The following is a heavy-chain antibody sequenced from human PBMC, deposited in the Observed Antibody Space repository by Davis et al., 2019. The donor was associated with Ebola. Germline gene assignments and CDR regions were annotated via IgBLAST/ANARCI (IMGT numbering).Heavy chain of an antibody. D-gene: IGHD6-13*01. CDR2: IYISGST. CDR3: ARHKSGYINSPLDY. J-gene: IGHJ4*02. CDR1: GDSISSYSHY. V-gene: IGHV4-39*01. Sequence: SETLSLTCAVSGDSISSYSHYWGWIRPSPGKGLEWIGSIYISGSTYYNPSLKSRITISADTSKNQFSLNLTSVTAADTAVYFCARHKSGYINSPLDYWGLGALVTVSS.